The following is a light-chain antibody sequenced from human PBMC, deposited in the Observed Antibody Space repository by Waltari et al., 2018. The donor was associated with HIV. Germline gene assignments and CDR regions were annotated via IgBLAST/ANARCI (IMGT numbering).Light chain of an antibody. Sequence: EIVMTQSPATLSVSPGERATLSCRASQSVSSNLAWYQQKPGQAPRLLIDGASTRATGIPARFSGSGSGTEFTLTISSLRSEDFAVYYCQQYNNWPPERTFGQGTKVEIK. CDR3: QQYNNWPPERT. V-gene: IGKV3-15*01. J-gene: IGKJ1*01. CDR2: GAS. CDR1: QSVSSN.